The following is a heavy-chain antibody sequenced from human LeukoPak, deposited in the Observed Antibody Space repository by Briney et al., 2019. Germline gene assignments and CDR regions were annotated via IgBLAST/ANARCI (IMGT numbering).Heavy chain of an antibody. Sequence: GASVKVSCKASGGTFSSYAISWVRQAPGQGLEWMGGIIPIFGTANYAQKFQGRVTITADKSTSTAYMELSSLRSEDTAVYYCARGLDPLGIAAAGTWNCFDYWGQGTLVTVSS. D-gene: IGHD6-13*01. CDR1: GGTFSSYA. CDR3: ARGLDPLGIAAAGTWNCFDY. V-gene: IGHV1-69*06. CDR2: IIPIFGTA. J-gene: IGHJ4*02.